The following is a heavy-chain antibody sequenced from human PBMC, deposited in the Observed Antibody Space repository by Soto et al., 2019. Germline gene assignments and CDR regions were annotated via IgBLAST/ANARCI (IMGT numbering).Heavy chain of an antibody. CDR1: GFTFSRSW. J-gene: IGHJ6*02. CDR3: AREVRQWLDPAQDYYYGMDV. Sequence: VGSLRLSCAASGFTFSRSWMSWVRQAPGKGLEWVANIKQDGSEKYYVDSVKGRFTISRDNAKKSLYLQMNRLRAEDTAVYYCAREVRQWLDPAQDYYYGMDVWGQGTTVTVSS. V-gene: IGHV3-7*03. CDR2: IKQDGSEK. D-gene: IGHD6-19*01.